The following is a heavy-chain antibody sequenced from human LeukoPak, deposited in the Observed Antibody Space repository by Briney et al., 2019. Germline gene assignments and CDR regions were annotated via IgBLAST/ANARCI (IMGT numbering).Heavy chain of an antibody. CDR1: GYSENFYG. CDR2: INPSGGST. D-gene: IGHD4-23*01. Sequence: GASVKVSCKTSGYSENFYGITWVRQVAGQGLEWMGIINPSGGSTSYAQKFQGRVTMTRDMSTSTVYMELSSLRSEDTAVYYCARVGGTVVTPFDYWGQGTLVTVSS. J-gene: IGHJ4*02. V-gene: IGHV1-46*02. CDR3: ARVGGTVVTPFDY.